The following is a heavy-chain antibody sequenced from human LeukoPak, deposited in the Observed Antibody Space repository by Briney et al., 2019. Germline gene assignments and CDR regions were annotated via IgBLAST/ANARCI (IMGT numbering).Heavy chain of an antibody. Sequence: GGSLRLSCAASGFTFSSYAMSWVRQAPGKGLEWVSGISGSGGRTHYADSVKGRFTISRDNSKNTLYLQMNSLRAEDTAVYYCARVRGITLNAFDIWGQGTMVTVSS. V-gene: IGHV3-23*01. CDR2: ISGSGGRT. J-gene: IGHJ3*02. CDR3: ARVRGITLNAFDI. D-gene: IGHD3-10*01. CDR1: GFTFSSYA.